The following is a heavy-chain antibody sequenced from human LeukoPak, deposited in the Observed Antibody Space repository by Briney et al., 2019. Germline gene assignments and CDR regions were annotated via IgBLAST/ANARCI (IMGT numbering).Heavy chain of an antibody. Sequence: GASVKVSCKASGYTFTGYYMHWVRQAPGQGLEWMGWINPNSGGTNYAQKFQGRVTMTRDTSISTAYMELSRLRSDDTAVYYCARGPPSYYDILRRGNAFDIWGQGTMVTVSS. CDR3: ARGPPSYYDILRRGNAFDI. CDR2: INPNSGGT. V-gene: IGHV1-2*02. J-gene: IGHJ3*02. CDR1: GYTFTGYY. D-gene: IGHD3-9*01.